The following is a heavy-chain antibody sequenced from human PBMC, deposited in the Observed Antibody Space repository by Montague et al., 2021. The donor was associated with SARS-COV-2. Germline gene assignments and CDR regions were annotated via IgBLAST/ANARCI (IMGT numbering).Heavy chain of an antibody. CDR1: GGSIGSHY. V-gene: IGHV4-59*11. CDR3: ARGSGSGSATWFDP. CDR2: IYYTGIT. J-gene: IGHJ5*02. Sequence: SETLSLTCTVSGGSIGSHYWSWIRLPPGKGLEWVGHIYYTGITEYKSSLKSRVTISVDTSKNQLSLKLDSVTAADTAVYYCARGSGSGSATWFDPWGQGTLVTVSS. D-gene: IGHD6-25*01.